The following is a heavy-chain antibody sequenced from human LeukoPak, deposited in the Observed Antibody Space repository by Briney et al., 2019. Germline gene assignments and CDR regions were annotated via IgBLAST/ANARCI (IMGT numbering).Heavy chain of an antibody. V-gene: IGHV3-23*01. Sequence: GGSLRLSCAASGFTFSSYGMSWVRQAPGKGLEWVSAISGSGGSTYYADSVKGRFTISRDNSKNTLYLQMNSLRAEDTAVYYCAKEATTRLYYYYYMDVWGKGTTVTISS. CDR1: GFTFSSYG. J-gene: IGHJ6*03. D-gene: IGHD5-12*01. CDR3: AKEATTRLYYYYYMDV. CDR2: ISGSGGST.